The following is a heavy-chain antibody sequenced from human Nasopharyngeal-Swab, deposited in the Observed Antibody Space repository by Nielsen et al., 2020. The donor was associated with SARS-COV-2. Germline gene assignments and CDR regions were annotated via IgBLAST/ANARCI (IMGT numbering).Heavy chain of an antibody. D-gene: IGHD5-24*01. CDR2: IGTAGDT. CDR1: GFTFSSYD. J-gene: IGHJ5*02. CDR3: ARGRGDGYNYWFDP. V-gene: IGHV3-13*01. Sequence: ETLSLTCAASGFTFSSYDMHWVRQATGKGLEWVSAIGTAGDTYYPGSVKGRFTISRENAKNSLYLQMNSLRAGDTAVYYCARGRGDGYNYWFDPWGQGTLVTVSS.